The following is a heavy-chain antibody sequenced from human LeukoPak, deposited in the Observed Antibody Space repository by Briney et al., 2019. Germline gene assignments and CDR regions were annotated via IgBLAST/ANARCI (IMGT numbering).Heavy chain of an antibody. CDR1: GGSISSYY. D-gene: IGHD6-19*01. CDR3: ARLPAPTGYSSGWSPEVFDY. V-gene: IGHV4-59*08. CDR2: IYYSGST. Sequence: KPSETLSLTCTVSGGSISSYYWSWIRQPPGKGLEWIGYIYYSGSTNYNPSLKSRVTISVDTSKNQFSLKLSSVTAADTAVYYCARLPAPTGYSSGWSPEVFDYWGQGTLVTVSS. J-gene: IGHJ4*02.